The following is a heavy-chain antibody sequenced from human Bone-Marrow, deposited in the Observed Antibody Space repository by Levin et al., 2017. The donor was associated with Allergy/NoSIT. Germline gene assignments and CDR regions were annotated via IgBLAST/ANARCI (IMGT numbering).Heavy chain of an antibody. J-gene: IGHJ4*02. D-gene: IGHD6-19*01. V-gene: IGHV3-7*01. Sequence: GGSLRLSCSASGFAFSTYWMTWVRQAPGKGLQWVADIKPDGTEKYYVESVKGRFTISRDNAKNSLFLQMNSLRAEDTAVYYCARAFTNKLGRGAGWYWDYWGQGTLVSVSS. CDR3: ARAFTNKLGRGAGWYWDY. CDR1: GFAFSTYW. CDR2: IKPDGTEK.